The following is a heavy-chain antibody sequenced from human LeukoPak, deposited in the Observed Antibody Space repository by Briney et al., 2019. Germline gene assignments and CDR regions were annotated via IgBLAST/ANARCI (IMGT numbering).Heavy chain of an antibody. CDR1: GYTFTAFH. CDR2: IKPNNGDT. Sequence: ASVKVSCKASGYTFTAFHLHWVRQAPGQGLEWMGRIKPNNGDTSYAQKFQGRVTMTRDTSLSTIYMELNSLRSDDTAVYYCARGYSSGYEYWGQGTLVTVSS. CDR3: ARGYSSGYEY. V-gene: IGHV1-2*06. D-gene: IGHD1-26*01. J-gene: IGHJ4*02.